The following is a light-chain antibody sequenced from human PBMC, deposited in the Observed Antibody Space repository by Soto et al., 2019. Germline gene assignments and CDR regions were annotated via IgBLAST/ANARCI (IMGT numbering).Light chain of an antibody. J-gene: IGKJ4*01. CDR2: KAS. V-gene: IGKV1-5*03. CDR1: QSISSW. Sequence: DIQITQSPSTLSASVGNRVTITCRASQSISSWLAWYQQKPGKAPKLLIYKASSLESGVPSRFSGSGSGTEFTLTIRSLQPEDFATYYCQQLYSFPLTFGGGTKVDIK. CDR3: QQLYSFPLT.